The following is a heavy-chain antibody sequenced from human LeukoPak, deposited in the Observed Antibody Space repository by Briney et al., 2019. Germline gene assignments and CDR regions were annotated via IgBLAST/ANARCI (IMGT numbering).Heavy chain of an antibody. J-gene: IGHJ4*02. V-gene: IGHV3-7*01. CDR1: GFTFSSYW. Sequence: GGSLRLSCAASGFTFSSYWMSWVRQAPGKGLEWVANIKQDGSEKYYVDSVKGRFTISRDNSKNTLYLQMNSLRAEDTAVYYCARDLLDYYDSSGYSGNDYWGQGTLVTVSS. D-gene: IGHD3-22*01. CDR3: ARDLLDYYDSSGYSGNDY. CDR2: IKQDGSEK.